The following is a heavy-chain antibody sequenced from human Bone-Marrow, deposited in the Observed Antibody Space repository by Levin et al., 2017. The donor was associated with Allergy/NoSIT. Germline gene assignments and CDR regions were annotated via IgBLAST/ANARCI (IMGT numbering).Heavy chain of an antibody. CDR3: TRQGGFAVAGTGDYY. Sequence: GESLKISCKGSGYTFATYWIGWVRQVPGKGLEWMGIIYPADSDTRYSPSFQRQVTISADNSISTAYLQWSSLKASDTAIYYCTRQGGFAVAGTGDYYWGQGTLVTVSS. V-gene: IGHV5-51*01. J-gene: IGHJ4*02. CDR2: IYPADSDT. CDR1: GYTFATYW. D-gene: IGHD6-19*01.